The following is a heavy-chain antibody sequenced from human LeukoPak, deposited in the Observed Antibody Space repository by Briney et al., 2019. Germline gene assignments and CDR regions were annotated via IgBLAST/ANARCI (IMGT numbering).Heavy chain of an antibody. D-gene: IGHD6-19*01. CDR3: ASGIDARSDSSD. CDR2: INYGGST. Sequence: SETLSLTCSVSGGSISSSTYYWGWVRQSPGKGLEWIGSINYGGSTYYNPSLKSRVTMSVDMYNNQFSLKLTSVTAADTAVYYCASGIDARSDSSDWGQGTLVTVSS. V-gene: IGHV4-39*01. J-gene: IGHJ4*02. CDR1: GGSISSSTYY.